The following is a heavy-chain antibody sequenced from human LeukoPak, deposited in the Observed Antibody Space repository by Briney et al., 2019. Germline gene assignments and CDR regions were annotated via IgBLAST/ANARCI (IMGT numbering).Heavy chain of an antibody. CDR1: GFTFSRYA. D-gene: IGHD5-18*01. CDR2: ISGSGGSA. CDR3: ARIWIQNDAFDI. J-gene: IGHJ3*02. Sequence: GGSLRLSCAASGFTFSRYAMTWVRQAPGKGLEWVSAISGSGGSAFYADSVKGRFTISRDNSKNTLYLQMNSLRAEDTAVYYCARIWIQNDAFDIWGQGTMVTVSS. V-gene: IGHV3-23*01.